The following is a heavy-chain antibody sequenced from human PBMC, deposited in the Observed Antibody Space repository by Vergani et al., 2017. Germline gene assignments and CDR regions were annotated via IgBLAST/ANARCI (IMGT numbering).Heavy chain of an antibody. V-gene: IGHV3-49*03. J-gene: IGHJ2*01. CDR3: TRERYSGTPYWYFDL. D-gene: IGHD6-13*01. Sequence: EVRLVESGGGLVQPGRSLRLSCLGSGFTFGNYEMSWFRQAPGKGLEWVGFIRSKSYGERTAYAASVKGRFTVSRDDSKRVVYLQMNSLKFEDTAFYFCTRERYSGTPYWYFDLWGRGTLVTVSS. CDR1: GFTFGNYE. CDR2: IRSKSYGERT.